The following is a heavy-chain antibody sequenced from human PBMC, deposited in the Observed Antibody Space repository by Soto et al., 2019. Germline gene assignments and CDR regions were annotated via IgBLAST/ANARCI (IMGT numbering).Heavy chain of an antibody. J-gene: IGHJ4*02. CDR3: ARDSSAAGARPPDY. Sequence: ASVKVSCKASGYIFSSYGISWMRQAPGQGLEWMGWISAYNGNTNYAQKFQDRVTLTTDTSTTTAHMELRNLRSDETAVYYCARDSSAAGARPPDYWGQGTLVTVSS. D-gene: IGHD6-13*01. V-gene: IGHV1-18*01. CDR1: GYIFSSYG. CDR2: ISAYNGNT.